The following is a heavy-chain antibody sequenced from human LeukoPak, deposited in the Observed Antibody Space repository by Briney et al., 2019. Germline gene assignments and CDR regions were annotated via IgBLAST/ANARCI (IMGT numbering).Heavy chain of an antibody. CDR3: ARQVVPAAIVVWYFDL. D-gene: IGHD2-2*01. CDR1: GGSISSYY. CDR2: IYTSGST. J-gene: IGHJ2*01. Sequence: SETLSLTCTVSGGSISSYYWSWIRQPAGKGLEWIGRIYTSGSTNYNPSLKSRVTMSVDTSKNQFSLKLSSVTAADTAVYYCARQVVPAAIVVWYFDLWGRGTLVTVSS. V-gene: IGHV4-4*07.